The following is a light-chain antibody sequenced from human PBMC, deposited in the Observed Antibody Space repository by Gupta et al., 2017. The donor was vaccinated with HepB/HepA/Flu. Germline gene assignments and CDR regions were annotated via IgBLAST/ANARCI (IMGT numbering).Light chain of an antibody. J-gene: IGKJ2*01. CDR3: TKSYTNPYT. CDR2: AAS. Sequence: DLQMPQSPSSLSASVGDRVTITCRASQSIGDYLNWYQQKPGKAPKFLIYAASSLQSGVQSRFSGSGSGTDFTLTISSLQPEDFATYYGTKSYTNPYTFGQGTKVQI. V-gene: IGKV1-39*01. CDR1: QSIGDY.